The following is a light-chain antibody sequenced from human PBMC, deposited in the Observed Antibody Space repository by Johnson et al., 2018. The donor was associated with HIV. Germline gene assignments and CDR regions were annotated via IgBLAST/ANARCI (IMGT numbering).Light chain of an antibody. V-gene: IGLV1-51*01. CDR2: DNN. Sequence: QFVLTQPPSVSAAPGQTVTISCSGSSSNVGSSFVSWYRQVPGTAPKLLIYDNNKRPSGIADRFSAPKSGTSATLVITGLQTGDEADYYCGAWDSGLTAHFVFGSGTTITVL. J-gene: IGLJ1*01. CDR3: GAWDSGLTAHFV. CDR1: SSNVGSSF.